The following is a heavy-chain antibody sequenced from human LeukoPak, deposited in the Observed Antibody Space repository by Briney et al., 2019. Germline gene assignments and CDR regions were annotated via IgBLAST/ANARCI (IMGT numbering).Heavy chain of an antibody. Sequence: GGSLRLSCAASGFTFSSYAMSWVRQAPGKGLEWVSAISGSGGSTYYADSVKGRFTISRDNSKNTLYLQMNSLRAEDTAVYYGPKFLPTVLYGEGEDYWGQGTLVTVSS. CDR2: ISGSGGST. CDR1: GFTFSSYA. V-gene: IGHV3-23*01. CDR3: PKFLPTVLYGEGEDY. D-gene: IGHD4-17*01. J-gene: IGHJ4*02.